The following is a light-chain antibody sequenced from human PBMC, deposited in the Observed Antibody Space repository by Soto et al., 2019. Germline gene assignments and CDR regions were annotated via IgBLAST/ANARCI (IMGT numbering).Light chain of an antibody. CDR2: WAS. CDR1: QSVLYSSNNKNY. J-gene: IGKJ1*01. V-gene: IGKV4-1*01. Sequence: DIVMTQSPDSLAVSLGERATINCKSNQSVLYSSNNKNYLAWYQQRQGQPXKXXIYWASTRESGVPDRFSGSGSGTDGTITISSLQAADVEVYYCQQYYDTPWTFGQGTKVDIK. CDR3: QQYYDTPWT.